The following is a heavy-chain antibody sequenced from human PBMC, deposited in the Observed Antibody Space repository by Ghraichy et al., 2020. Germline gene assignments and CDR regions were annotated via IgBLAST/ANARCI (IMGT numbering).Heavy chain of an antibody. CDR3: AKGYSACYDLNAFDI. Sequence: GGSLRLSCAASGFTFSTYAMSWVRQAPGKGLEWVSAISGSGGNTYYADSVKGRFTISRDNSKNTLYLQMNSLRAEDTAVYYFAKGYSACYDLNAFDIWGQGTMVTVSS. D-gene: IGHD1-26*01. CDR2: ISGSGGNT. CDR1: GFTFSTYA. V-gene: IGHV3-23*01. J-gene: IGHJ3*02.